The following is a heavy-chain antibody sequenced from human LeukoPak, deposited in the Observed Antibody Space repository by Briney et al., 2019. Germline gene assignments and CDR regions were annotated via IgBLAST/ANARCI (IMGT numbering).Heavy chain of an antibody. Sequence: GGSLRLSCAASGFTFSSYGMHWVRQAPGKGLEWVAVIWYDGSNKYYADSVKGRFTISRDNSKNTLYLQMNSLRAEDTAVHYCARTAMDGYFDYWGQGTLVTVSS. J-gene: IGHJ4*02. CDR1: GFTFSSYG. V-gene: IGHV3-33*01. CDR2: IWYDGSNK. D-gene: IGHD5-18*01. CDR3: ARTAMDGYFDY.